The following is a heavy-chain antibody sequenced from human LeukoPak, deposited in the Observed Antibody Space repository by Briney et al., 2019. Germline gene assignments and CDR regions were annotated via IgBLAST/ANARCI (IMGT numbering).Heavy chain of an antibody. Sequence: ASVKVSCKASGYTFTDYYMHWVRQAPGQGLEWMGWINPNSGGTNYAQKFQGRVTMTRDTSISTAYMELSRLRSDDTAVYYCARTLGYCSGGSCYSSDWFDPWGQGTLVTVSS. CDR2: INPNSGGT. V-gene: IGHV1-2*02. J-gene: IGHJ5*02. D-gene: IGHD2-15*01. CDR1: GYTFTDYY. CDR3: ARTLGYCSGGSCYSSDWFDP.